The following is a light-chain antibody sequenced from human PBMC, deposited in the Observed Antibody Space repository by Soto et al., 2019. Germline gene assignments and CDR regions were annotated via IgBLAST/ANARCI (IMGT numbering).Light chain of an antibody. CDR2: GAS. CDR1: QSVSSSY. CDR3: QQSVSSPYT. V-gene: IGKV3-20*01. J-gene: IGKJ2*01. Sequence: EIVLTQSPGTLSLSPGERATLSCRASQSVSSSYLDWYQQRPGQAPRLLIYGASSRATGIPDRFSGTGSGTDFTLTISRLEPEDFAVYYCQQSVSSPYTFGQGTKLEIK.